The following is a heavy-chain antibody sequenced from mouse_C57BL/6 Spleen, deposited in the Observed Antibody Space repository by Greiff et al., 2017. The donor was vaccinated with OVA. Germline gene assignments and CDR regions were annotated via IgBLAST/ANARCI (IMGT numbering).Heavy chain of an antibody. D-gene: IGHD1-1*01. Sequence: VQLQQSGAELVKPGASVKISCKASGYAFSSYWMNWVKQRPGKGLEWIGQIYPGDGDTNYNGKFKGKATLTADKSSSTAYMQLSSLTSEDSAVYFCASPYYGSSSLFAYWGQGTLVTVSA. CDR2: IYPGDGDT. J-gene: IGHJ3*01. CDR1: GYAFSSYW. CDR3: ASPYYGSSSLFAY. V-gene: IGHV1-80*01.